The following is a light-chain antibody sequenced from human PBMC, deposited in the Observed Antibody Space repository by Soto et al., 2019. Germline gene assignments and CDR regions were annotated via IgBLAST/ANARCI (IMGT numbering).Light chain of an antibody. CDR2: EAN. CDR1: SSDVGSYNL. J-gene: IGLJ2*01. V-gene: IGLV2-23*01. CDR3: CSYAGGSTLV. Sequence: QSALTQPASVSGSPGQSITISCTGTSSDVGSYNLVSWYQQHPGKAPKLMIYEANKRPSGVSNRFSGSKSGNTASLTISGLQAEDEADYYCCSYAGGSTLVFGGGTKVTVL.